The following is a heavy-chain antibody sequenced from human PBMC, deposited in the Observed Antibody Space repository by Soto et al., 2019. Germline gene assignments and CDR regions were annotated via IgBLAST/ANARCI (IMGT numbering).Heavy chain of an antibody. CDR1: GGSFSGYY. V-gene: IGHV4-34*01. J-gene: IGHJ6*03. CDR2: INHSGST. Sequence: QVQLQQWGAGLLKPSETLSLTCAVYGGSFSGYYWSWIRQPPGKGLEWIGEINHSGSTNYNPSLKSRVTISVDTSKNQFSLKLSSVTAADTAVYYCARGSIAARPRYYYYYYMDVWGKWTTVTVSS. D-gene: IGHD6-6*01. CDR3: ARGSIAARPRYYYYYYMDV.